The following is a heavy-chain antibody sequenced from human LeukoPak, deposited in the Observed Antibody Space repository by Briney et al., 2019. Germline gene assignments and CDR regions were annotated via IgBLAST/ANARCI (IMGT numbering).Heavy chain of an antibody. CDR1: GGSISSYY. CDR3: ARAYSTSWPLNYYYYYMDV. Sequence: SETLSLTCTVSGGSISSYYWSWIRQPPGKGLEWIGYIYYSGSTNYNPSLKSRVTISVDTSKNQFSLKLSSVTAADTALYFCARAYSTSWPLNYYYYYMDVWGKGTTVTVSS. J-gene: IGHJ6*03. V-gene: IGHV4-59*01. CDR2: IYYSGST. D-gene: IGHD6-13*01.